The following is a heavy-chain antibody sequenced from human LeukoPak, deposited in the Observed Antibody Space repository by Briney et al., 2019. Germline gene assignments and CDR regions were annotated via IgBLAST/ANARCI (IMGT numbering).Heavy chain of an antibody. D-gene: IGHD3-10*01. V-gene: IGHV4-30-4*01. Sequence: SETLSLTCTVSGGSISSGDYYWSWIRQPPGKGLEWIGYIYYSGSTYYNPSLKSRVTISVDTSKNQFSLKLSSVTAADTAVYYCARGGGILLWFGPYYYGMDVWGQGTTVTVSS. J-gene: IGHJ6*02. CDR3: ARGGGILLWFGPYYYGMDV. CDR2: IYYSGST. CDR1: GGSISSGDYY.